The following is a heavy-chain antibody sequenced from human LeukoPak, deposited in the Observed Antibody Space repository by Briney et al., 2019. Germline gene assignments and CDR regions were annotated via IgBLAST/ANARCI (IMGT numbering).Heavy chain of an antibody. J-gene: IGHJ4*02. CDR3: ARYVPPTTMATRFFDC. D-gene: IGHD4-23*01. V-gene: IGHV3-23*01. Sequence: GGSLRLSCAASGFSFSSAWMNWVRQAPGKGLEWVSVIAAGGGGIQYAESVEGRFIISRDNSKKTLYLQMNNLRAEDTAIYYCARYVPPTTMATRFFDCWGQGTLVTVSS. CDR2: IAAGGGGI. CDR1: GFSFSSAW.